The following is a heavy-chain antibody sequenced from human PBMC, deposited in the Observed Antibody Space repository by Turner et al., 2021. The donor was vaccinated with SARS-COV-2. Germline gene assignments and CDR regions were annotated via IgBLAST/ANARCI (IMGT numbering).Heavy chain of an antibody. Sequence: VQLQQWDAGPFEPPQTLSLVCAVNGGSLSGYYWTWIRQPPGKGLEWIGEVYPDGTTYYDPSVKGRVSISVDKSKNPLSLQLNSVTAADTALYFCARGDDLRKTVVVWGQGTLVTVSS. CDR3: ARGDDLRKTVVV. CDR1: GGSLSGYY. V-gene: IGHV4-34*01. J-gene: IGHJ4*02. CDR2: VYPDGTT. D-gene: IGHD3-22*01.